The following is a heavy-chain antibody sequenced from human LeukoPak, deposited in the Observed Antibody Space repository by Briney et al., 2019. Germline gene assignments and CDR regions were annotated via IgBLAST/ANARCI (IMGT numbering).Heavy chain of an antibody. Sequence: GGSLRLSCAASGFTFSSYAMHWVRQAPGKGLEWVAVISYDGSNKYYADSVKGRFTISRDNSKNTLDLQMNSLRAEDTAVYYCARTLYTVYYYYGMDVWGQGTTVTVSS. CDR2: ISYDGSNK. V-gene: IGHV3-30-3*01. CDR3: ARTLYTVYYYYGMDV. J-gene: IGHJ6*02. CDR1: GFTFSSYA. D-gene: IGHD4-11*01.